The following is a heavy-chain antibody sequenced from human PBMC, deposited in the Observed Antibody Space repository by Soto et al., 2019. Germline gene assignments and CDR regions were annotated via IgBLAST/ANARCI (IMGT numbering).Heavy chain of an antibody. Sequence: QVQLQESGPGLVKPSETLSLTCTVSSGSISTYYWSWIRQPPGKGLEWIVYVYYSGYTNCNPSLKSRVTISVGTAKNQFSLKLTSVTAADTAVYYRANGLYGDYSWEASDIWGQGTMVTVSS. D-gene: IGHD4-17*01. V-gene: IGHV4-59*01. CDR3: ANGLYGDYSWEASDI. CDR2: VYYSGYT. J-gene: IGHJ3*02. CDR1: SGSISTYY.